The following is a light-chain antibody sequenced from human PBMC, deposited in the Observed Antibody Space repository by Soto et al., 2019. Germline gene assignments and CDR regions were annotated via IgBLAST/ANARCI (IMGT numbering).Light chain of an antibody. CDR2: SNT. Sequence: QSVLTQPPSVSGAPGQRVTISCTGSSSNIGAGYGVNWYQQLPGTAPKLLIYSNTNRPSGVPDRISGSKSGTSASLAITGLQAEDEADYYCESYDSTLSGSRFGGGTKLTVL. V-gene: IGLV1-40*01. CDR3: ESYDSTLSGSR. J-gene: IGLJ3*02. CDR1: SSNIGAGYG.